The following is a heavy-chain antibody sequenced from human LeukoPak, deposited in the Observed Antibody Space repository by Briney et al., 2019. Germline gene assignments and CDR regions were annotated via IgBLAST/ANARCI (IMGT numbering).Heavy chain of an antibody. V-gene: IGHV4-39*07. CDR3: ARANYWYYYMDV. Sequence: SETLSLTCAISGGSITSSSYYWAWIRQPPGKGLEWIGNIYYSGSTHYNPSLESRVNTSVDTSKNKFSLNLRNVTAADTAVYYCARANYWYYYMDVWGQGTTVTVSS. CDR2: IYYSGST. D-gene: IGHD2-15*01. CDR1: GGSITSSSYY. J-gene: IGHJ6*03.